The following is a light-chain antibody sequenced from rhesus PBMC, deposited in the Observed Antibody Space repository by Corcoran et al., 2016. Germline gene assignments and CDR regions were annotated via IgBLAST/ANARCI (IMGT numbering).Light chain of an antibody. CDR2: KAS. V-gene: IGKV1-21*01. CDR3: QQYNSAPFT. Sequence: DIQMTQSPSSLSASVGDRVTITCRASQGISSWLAWYQQKPGRAPNLLIYKASSLQSGVPSRFRGRGSGTYFTLTISSLQPEDFATYYCQQYNSAPFTFGPGTKLDIK. J-gene: IGKJ3*01. CDR1: QGISSW.